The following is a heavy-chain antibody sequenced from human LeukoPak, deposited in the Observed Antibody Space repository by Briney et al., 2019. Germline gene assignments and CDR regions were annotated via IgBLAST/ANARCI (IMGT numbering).Heavy chain of an antibody. CDR1: GFTFSSYW. D-gene: IGHD1-26*01. Sequence: PGGSLRLSCAASGFTFSSYWMSWVRQAPGKGLEWVANIKQDGSEKYYVDSVKGRFTISRDNAKNSLYLQMNSLRAEDTAVYYCAKTSRVGYYGMDVWGQGTTVTVSS. J-gene: IGHJ6*02. V-gene: IGHV3-7*01. CDR3: AKTSRVGYYGMDV. CDR2: IKQDGSEK.